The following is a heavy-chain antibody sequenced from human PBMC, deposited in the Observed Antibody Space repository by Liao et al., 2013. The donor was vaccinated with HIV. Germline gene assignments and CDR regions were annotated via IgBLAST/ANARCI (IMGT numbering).Heavy chain of an antibody. V-gene: IGHV4-59*12. CDR1: GGSISSYY. CDR3: ARGRSYLSNYNFDY. D-gene: IGHD3-10*01. CDR2: IYYSGST. J-gene: IGHJ4*02. Sequence: QVQLQESGPGLVKPSETLSLTCTVSGGSISSYYWSWIRQPPGKGLEWIGYIYYSGSTNYNPSLKSRVTISVDTSKNQFSLKLSSVTAADTAVYYCARGRSYLSNYNFDYWGQGTLVTVSS.